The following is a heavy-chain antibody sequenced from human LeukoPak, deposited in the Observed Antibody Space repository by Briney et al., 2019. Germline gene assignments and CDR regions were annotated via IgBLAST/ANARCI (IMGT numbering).Heavy chain of an antibody. J-gene: IGHJ4*02. CDR2: INPSGGST. V-gene: IGHV1-46*01. D-gene: IGHD5-18*01. Sequence: ASVKVSCKASGYTFTSYAMNWVRQAPGQGLEWMGIINPSGGSTSYAQKFQGRVTMTRDMSTSTVYMELSSLRSEDTAVYYCARDRDGGYSYGPLDYWGQGTLVTISS. CDR1: GYTFTSYA. CDR3: ARDRDGGYSYGPLDY.